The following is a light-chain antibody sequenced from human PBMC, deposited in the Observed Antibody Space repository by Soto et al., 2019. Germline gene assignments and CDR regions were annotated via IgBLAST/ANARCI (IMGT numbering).Light chain of an antibody. J-gene: IGLJ3*02. Sequence: QSVLTQPPSASGTPGQRVTISCSGSSSNIGSNYVYWYQQLPGTAPKLLIYRNNQRPSGVPDRFSGSKSGTSASLAISGLRSEDEADYYCAAWDDSLSGVVFAGATKLTVL. V-gene: IGLV1-47*01. CDR1: SSNIGSNY. CDR2: RNN. CDR3: AAWDDSLSGVV.